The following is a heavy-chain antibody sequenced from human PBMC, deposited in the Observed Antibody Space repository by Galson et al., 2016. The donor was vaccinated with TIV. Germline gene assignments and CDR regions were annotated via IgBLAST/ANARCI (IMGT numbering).Heavy chain of an antibody. CDR1: GDTFTSYP. J-gene: IGHJ6*02. Sequence: SVKVSCKASGDTFTSYPFNWVRQAPGQGLEWMGGIIPLFGTANYAQKFQGRVTVTADESTSTVSLDLSSLRSEDTAVYYCAKDRNTALDTYHYYYGMDVWGQGTTVTVSS. V-gene: IGHV1-69*13. CDR3: AKDRNTALDTYHYYYGMDV. D-gene: IGHD5-18*01. CDR2: IIPLFGTA.